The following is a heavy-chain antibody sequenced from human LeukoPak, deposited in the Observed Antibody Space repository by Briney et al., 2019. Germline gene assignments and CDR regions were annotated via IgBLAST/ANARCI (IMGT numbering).Heavy chain of an antibody. CDR3: ARGYPLSTTAAGTYFQH. Sequence: GASVTVSCKASGYTFSVYYMHWVRQAPGQGLEWMGWINPNSGGTNYAQKFQGRVTMTRDTSISTAYMELSRLRSDDTAVYYCARGYPLSTTAAGTYFQHWGQGTLVTVSS. V-gene: IGHV1-2*02. CDR2: INPNSGGT. D-gene: IGHD6-13*01. CDR1: GYTFSVYY. J-gene: IGHJ1*01.